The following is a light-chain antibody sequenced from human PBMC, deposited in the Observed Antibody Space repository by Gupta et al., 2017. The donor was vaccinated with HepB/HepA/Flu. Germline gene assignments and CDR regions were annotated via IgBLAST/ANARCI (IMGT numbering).Light chain of an antibody. V-gene: IGLV3-1*01. CDR2: QDS. CDR3: QAGDSSTGV. J-gene: IGLJ1*01. CDR1: NLGDKY. Sequence: SSELTQPPSVSVSPGQTASITCSGDNLGDKYACWYQQKPGQSPVLVIYQDSKRSSGIPGRFSGSNSVNTATLTISGTQAMDEDDYYYQAGDSSTGVFGTGTKVTVL.